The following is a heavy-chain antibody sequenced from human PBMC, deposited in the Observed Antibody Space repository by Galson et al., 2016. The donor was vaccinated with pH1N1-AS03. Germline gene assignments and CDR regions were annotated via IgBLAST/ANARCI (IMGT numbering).Heavy chain of an antibody. CDR1: GYTFTSYA. D-gene: IGHD5-12*01. Sequence: SVKVSCKASGYTFTSYAMHWVRQAPGQRLEWMGWINAGNGNTKYSQKFQVRVTITRDTSASTAYMELSSLRSEDTAVYYCARDRGSGYDLFDYYYGMDVWGQGTTVTVSS. V-gene: IGHV1-3*01. CDR2: INAGNGNT. CDR3: ARDRGSGYDLFDYYYGMDV. J-gene: IGHJ6*02.